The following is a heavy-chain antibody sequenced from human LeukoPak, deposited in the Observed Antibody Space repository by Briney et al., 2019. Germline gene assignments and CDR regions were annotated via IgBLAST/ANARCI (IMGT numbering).Heavy chain of an antibody. CDR3: ARLLPRSGFDY. D-gene: IGHD2-15*01. CDR2: IYYSGST. Sequence: SETLSLTCTVSGGSISSYYWSWIRQPPGKGLEWIGYIYYSGSTNYNPSLKSRVTISVDTSKNQFSLELSSVTAADTAVYYCARLLPRSGFDYWGQGTLVTVSS. J-gene: IGHJ4*02. CDR1: GGSISSYY. V-gene: IGHV4-59*01.